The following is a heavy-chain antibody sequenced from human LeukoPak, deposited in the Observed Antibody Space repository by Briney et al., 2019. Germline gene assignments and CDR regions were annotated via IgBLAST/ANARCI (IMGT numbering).Heavy chain of an antibody. J-gene: IGHJ4*02. CDR2: INPSGGST. CDR3: ARGPAIAAAGKAEVEWIDY. D-gene: IGHD6-13*01. Sequence: ASVKVSCKASGGTSSSYAISWVRQAPGQGLEWMGIINPSGGSTSYAQKFQGRVTTTRDTSTSTVYMELSSLRSEDTAVYYCARGPAIAAAGKAEVEWIDYWGQGTLVTVSS. V-gene: IGHV1-46*01. CDR1: GGTSSSYA.